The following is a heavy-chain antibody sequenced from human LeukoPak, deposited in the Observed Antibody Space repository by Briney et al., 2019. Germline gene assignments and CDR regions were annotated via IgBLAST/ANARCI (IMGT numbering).Heavy chain of an antibody. V-gene: IGHV1-69*04. CDR2: IIPILGIA. D-gene: IGHD4-17*01. CDR1: GGTFSSYA. Sequence: ASVKVSCKASGGTFSSYAISWVRQAPGQGLEWMGRIIPILGIANYAQKFQGRVTITADKSTSTAYMELSSLRSEDTAVYYCAREHYGDYVPLGYWGQGTLVTVSS. J-gene: IGHJ4*02. CDR3: AREHYGDYVPLGY.